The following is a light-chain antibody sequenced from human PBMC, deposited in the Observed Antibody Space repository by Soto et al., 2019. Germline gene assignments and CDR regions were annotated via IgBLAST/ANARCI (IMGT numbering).Light chain of an antibody. Sequence: QSVLTQPASVSGSPGQSITISCTGTSSDFGGYKYVSWYQQHPGKAPKLLIYDVSDRPSGVSNRFSGSKSGNTASLTISGLQDEDEADYYCSSYTSRNTVFGTGTKVTVL. CDR1: SSDFGGYKY. CDR3: SSYTSRNTV. J-gene: IGLJ1*01. V-gene: IGLV2-14*01. CDR2: DVS.